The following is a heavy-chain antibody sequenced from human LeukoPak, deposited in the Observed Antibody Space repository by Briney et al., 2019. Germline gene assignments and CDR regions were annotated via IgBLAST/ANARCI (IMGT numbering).Heavy chain of an antibody. CDR3: AKRDGSDWFEGTPSDY. D-gene: IGHD6-19*01. CDR1: GFTFSNYA. V-gene: IGHV3-23*01. J-gene: IGHJ4*02. CDR2: ISGSGGST. Sequence: GGSLRLSCAASGFTFSNYAMSWVRQAPGKGLEWVSAISGSGGSTYSADSVKGRFTISRDNSKNTLYLQMNSLRAEDTAVYYCAKRDGSDWFEGTPSDYWGQGTLVTVSS.